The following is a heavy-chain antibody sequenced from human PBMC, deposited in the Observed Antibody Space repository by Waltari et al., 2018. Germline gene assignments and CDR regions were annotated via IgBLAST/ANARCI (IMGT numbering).Heavy chain of an antibody. J-gene: IGHJ6*02. Sequence: EFQLLEAGGGLAQPGGSLRLSCAASGFTLTSYTLSWVRQAPGKGLEWVSRMSGSGCIENADSVKGRFTISRDKAKNTLYLEMNRLRAEDTAVYYCAKDEGNRIAPTFGMDGWGHGTTVIVS. V-gene: IGHV3-23*01. CDR2: MSGSGCI. D-gene: IGHD2-21*01. CDR3: AKDEGNRIAPTFGMDG. CDR1: GFTLTSYT.